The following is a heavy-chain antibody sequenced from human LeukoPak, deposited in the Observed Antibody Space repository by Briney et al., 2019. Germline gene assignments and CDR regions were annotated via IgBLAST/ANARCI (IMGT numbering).Heavy chain of an antibody. CDR2: IYYSGST. D-gene: IGHD3-3*01. Sequence: SETLSLTCTVSGYSISSGYYWGWIRQPPGKGLEWIGSIYYSGSTYYNPSLKSRVTISVDTSKNQFSLKLSSVTAADTAVYYCARLTIFGVVKPEKGWFDPWGQGTLVTVSS. CDR3: ARLTIFGVVKPEKGWFDP. V-gene: IGHV4-38-2*02. CDR1: GYSISSGYY. J-gene: IGHJ5*02.